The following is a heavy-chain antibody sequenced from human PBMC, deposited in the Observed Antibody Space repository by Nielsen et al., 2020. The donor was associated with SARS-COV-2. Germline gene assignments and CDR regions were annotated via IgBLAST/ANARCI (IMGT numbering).Heavy chain of an antibody. Sequence: SETLSLTCTVSGGSISSGGYYWSWIRQHPGKGLEWIGYIYYSGSTNYNPSLKSRVTISVDTSKNQFSLKLSSVTAADTAVYYCARRGLGYYGSGSYPPPDAFDIWGQGTMVTVSS. J-gene: IGHJ3*02. CDR1: GGSISSGGYY. D-gene: IGHD3-10*01. CDR2: IYYSGST. CDR3: ARRGLGYYGSGSYPPPDAFDI. V-gene: IGHV4-61*08.